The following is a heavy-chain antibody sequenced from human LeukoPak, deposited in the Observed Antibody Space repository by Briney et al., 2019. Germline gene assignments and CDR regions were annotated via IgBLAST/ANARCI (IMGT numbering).Heavy chain of an antibody. CDR2: MNPNSGNT. CDR1: GYTFTGYY. CDR3: ARAYRSLYYYYYYMDV. V-gene: IGHV1-8*02. D-gene: IGHD6-13*01. J-gene: IGHJ6*03. Sequence: APVKVSCKASGYTFTGYYMHWVRQAPGQGLEWMGWMNPNSGNTGYAQKFQGRVTMTRNTSISTAYMELSSLRSEDTAVYYCARAYRSLYYYYYYMDVWGKGTTVTISS.